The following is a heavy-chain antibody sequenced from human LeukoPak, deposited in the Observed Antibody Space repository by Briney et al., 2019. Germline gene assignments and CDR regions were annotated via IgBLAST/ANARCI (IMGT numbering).Heavy chain of an antibody. CDR1: GFTFDDYA. Sequence: GGSLRLSCAASGFTFDDYAMHWVRQAPGKGLEWVAGISWHSGSLDYADSVKGRFTISRDNAKNSLYLQMNSLRAEDTALYYCTKSMTTVITPGLDSWGQGTLVTVSS. D-gene: IGHD4-23*01. J-gene: IGHJ4*02. CDR3: TKSMTTVITPGLDS. CDR2: ISWHSGSL. V-gene: IGHV3-9*01.